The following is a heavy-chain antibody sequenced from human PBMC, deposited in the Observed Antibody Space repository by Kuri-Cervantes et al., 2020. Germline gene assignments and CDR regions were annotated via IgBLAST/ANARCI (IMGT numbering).Heavy chain of an antibody. Sequence: KVSCKGSGYSFTSYWIGWVRQMPGKGLEWMGIIYPGDSDTRYSPSFQGQVTISADKSISTAYLQWSSLKASDTAMYYCASLRIAVAGAFDIWGQGTMVTVSS. D-gene: IGHD6-19*01. V-gene: IGHV5-51*01. CDR2: IYPGDSDT. CDR1: GYSFTSYW. CDR3: ASLRIAVAGAFDI. J-gene: IGHJ3*02.